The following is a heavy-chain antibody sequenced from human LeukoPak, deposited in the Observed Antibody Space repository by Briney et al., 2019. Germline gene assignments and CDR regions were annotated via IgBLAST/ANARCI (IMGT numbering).Heavy chain of an antibody. J-gene: IGHJ4*02. CDR1: GGSISSYY. CDR3: ARRRPRGWYGYYFDY. D-gene: IGHD6-19*01. Sequence: SETLSLTCTVSGGSISSYYWGWIRQPPGKGLEWIGYIYYSGSTNYNPSLKSRVTISVDTSKNQFSLKLSSVTAADTAVYYCARRRPRGWYGYYFDYWGQGTLVTVSS. CDR2: IYYSGST. V-gene: IGHV4-59*08.